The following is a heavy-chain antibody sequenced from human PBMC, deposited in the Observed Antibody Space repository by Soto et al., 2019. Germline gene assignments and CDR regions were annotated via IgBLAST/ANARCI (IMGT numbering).Heavy chain of an antibody. D-gene: IGHD3-3*01. Sequence: SETLSLTCTVSGGSISSYYWSWIRQPPGKGLEWIGYIYYNGFTYYNPSLRSRANLSVDTSKSQFSLKLSSVTAADTAVYYCARADDFWSGHAWFDPWGQGTLVTVSS. CDR3: ARADDFWSGHAWFDP. V-gene: IGHV4-59*12. CDR2: IYYNGFT. CDR1: GGSISSYY. J-gene: IGHJ5*02.